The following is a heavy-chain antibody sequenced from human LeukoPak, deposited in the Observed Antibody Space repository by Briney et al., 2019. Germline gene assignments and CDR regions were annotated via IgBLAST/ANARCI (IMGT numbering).Heavy chain of an antibody. CDR1: GYTFTVYY. Sequence: ASVTVSFKASGYTFTVYYMHWVRQAPGQGREWMGWINPNSGGTNYAQKFQGRVTMTRDTSISTAYMELSRLRSDDTAVYYCARAHYDFWSGYYDYWGQGTLVTVSS. CDR2: INPNSGGT. D-gene: IGHD3-3*01. V-gene: IGHV1-2*02. J-gene: IGHJ4*02. CDR3: ARAHYDFWSGYYDY.